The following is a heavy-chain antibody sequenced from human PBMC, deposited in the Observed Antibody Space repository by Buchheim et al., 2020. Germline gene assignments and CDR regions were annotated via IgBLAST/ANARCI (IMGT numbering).Heavy chain of an antibody. J-gene: IGHJ6*02. CDR2: IKQDGNDK. CDR3: ARERFRYNVWGSSQKGGIDV. CDR1: GFTFSTYW. V-gene: IGHV3-7*01. D-gene: IGHD3-16*01. Sequence: EVQLVESGGGLVQPGGSLRLSCAGSGFTFSTYWMSWVRQAPGKGLEWVAYIKQDGNDKYYVDSVKGRFTISRDNGKNSLYLHMNSLRAEDTAVYYCARERFRYNVWGSSQKGGIDVCGQGT.